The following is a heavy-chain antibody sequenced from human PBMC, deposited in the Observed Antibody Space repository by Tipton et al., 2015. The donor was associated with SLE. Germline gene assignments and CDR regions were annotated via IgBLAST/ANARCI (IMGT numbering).Heavy chain of an antibody. J-gene: IGHJ3*02. CDR1: GGSISRGGYY. D-gene: IGHD1-26*01. CDR3: ARTLGAIAHTVYDAFDI. Sequence: TLSLTCTVSGGSISRGGYYWSWIRQPPGKGLEWIGYIHYSGTTHDNPSLKSRVTMSVDMSQNQFSLRLTSVTAADTAVYYCARTLGAIAHTVYDAFDIWGQGKMVTVSS. CDR2: IHYSGTT. V-gene: IGHV4-61*08.